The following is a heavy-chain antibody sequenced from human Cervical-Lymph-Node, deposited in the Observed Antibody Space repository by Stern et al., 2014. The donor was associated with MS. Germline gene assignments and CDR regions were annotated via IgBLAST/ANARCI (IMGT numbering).Heavy chain of an antibody. CDR1: DSTF. CDR2: MRVDDGNP. CDR3: AISGSPHYHSSVDV. V-gene: IGHV1-18*01. J-gene: IGHJ6*02. D-gene: IGHD6-19*01. Sequence: VQLVESGAEVKKPGASVKVSCKASDSTFEWWGWMRVDDGNPTYAERLKGRINLTTDTSTRTAYMELRSMKSTDSTVYFCAISGSPHYHSSVDVWGQGTTVTVSS.